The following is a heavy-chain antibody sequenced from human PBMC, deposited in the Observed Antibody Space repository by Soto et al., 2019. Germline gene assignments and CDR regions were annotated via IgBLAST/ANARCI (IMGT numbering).Heavy chain of an antibody. CDR1: GFTFTSYA. CDR2: ISGSAGKT. D-gene: IGHD2-8*02. CDR3: TKDWTGNTCPCMDV. Sequence: GGSLRLSCTASGFTFTSYAMTWVRQAPGKGLEWVSTISGSAGKTYYADSVRGRFTISRDNSKDTLYLQMNSLTAEDTATYYCTKDWTGNTCPCMDVWGQGTTVTVSS. J-gene: IGHJ6*02. V-gene: IGHV3-23*01.